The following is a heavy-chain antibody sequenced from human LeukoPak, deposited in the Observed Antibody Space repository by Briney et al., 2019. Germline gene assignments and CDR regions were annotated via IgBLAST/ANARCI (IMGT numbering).Heavy chain of an antibody. CDR3: ARESYCSGGSCYSGRAFDI. Sequence: QTGGSLRLSCVDSEFTFSRYWMHWVRQAPGEGLVWVSRINTDGTRTTYADSVKGRFTISRDNAKNTLYLQMNSLRAEDTAVFYCARESYCSGGSCYSGRAFDIWGQGTMVTVSS. J-gene: IGHJ3*02. D-gene: IGHD2-15*01. V-gene: IGHV3-74*01. CDR2: INTDGTRT. CDR1: EFTFSRYW.